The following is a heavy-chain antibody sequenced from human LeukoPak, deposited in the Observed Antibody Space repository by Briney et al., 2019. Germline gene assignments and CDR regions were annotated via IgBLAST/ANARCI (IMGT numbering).Heavy chain of an antibody. CDR1: GGSISSNNYF. Sequence: SETLSLTCTVSGGSISSNNYFWGWIRQPPGKGLEWIGSISYSGSTYYSTSLKSRVSISVDTSKNQFSLKLSYVTAADTAVYYCPSYCTTTSCPHRRAFDIWGQGTMVTVSP. J-gene: IGHJ3*02. CDR2: ISYSGST. D-gene: IGHD2-2*01. CDR3: PSYCTTTSCPHRRAFDI. V-gene: IGHV4-39*01.